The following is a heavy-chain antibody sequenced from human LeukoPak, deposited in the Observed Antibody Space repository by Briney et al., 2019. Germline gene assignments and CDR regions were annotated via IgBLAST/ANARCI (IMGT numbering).Heavy chain of an antibody. CDR3: ARFDAGQYGASDAFDI. V-gene: IGHV4-38-2*02. CDR2: IHHSGST. Sequence: SETLSLTCTVSGYSMSSGYFWGWIRQPPGKGLEWMGYIHHSGSTYYSSSLKSRVTISVDTSKKHFSLDLNSVTAADTAVYYCARFDAGQYGASDAFDIWGQGTMVTVSS. J-gene: IGHJ3*02. D-gene: IGHD2-8*01. CDR1: GYSMSSGYF.